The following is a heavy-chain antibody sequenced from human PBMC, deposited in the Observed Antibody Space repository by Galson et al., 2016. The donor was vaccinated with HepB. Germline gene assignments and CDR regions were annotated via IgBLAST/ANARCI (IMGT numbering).Heavy chain of an antibody. J-gene: IGHJ4*01. V-gene: IGHV3-30-3*01. CDR1: GFRFGTYA. CDR2: ISNDGNNT. CDR3: ARDGGAAWIQLWFDN. Sequence: SLRLSCAASGFRFGTYAMHWVRQAPGKGLEWVAGISNDGNNTNYVDSAKGRFTISRDNFRNTVYLQLSSLRVEDTAVYYCARDGGAAWIQLWFDNWGHGTLVAVSS. D-gene: IGHD5-18*01.